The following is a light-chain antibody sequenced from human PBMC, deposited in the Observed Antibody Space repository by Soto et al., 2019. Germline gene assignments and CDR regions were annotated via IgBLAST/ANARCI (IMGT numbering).Light chain of an antibody. J-gene: IGLJ1*01. V-gene: IGLV2-23*02. CDR2: DVS. Sequence: QSVLTQPASVSGSPGQSIAISCTRTNSDIGSYSYVAWYQQFPGKTPKLIIYDVSYRPSGVSDRFSGSKSGNTASLTISGLQAEDEADYFCCSYAGGSNVFGAGTKV. CDR1: NSDIGSYSY. CDR3: CSYAGGSNV.